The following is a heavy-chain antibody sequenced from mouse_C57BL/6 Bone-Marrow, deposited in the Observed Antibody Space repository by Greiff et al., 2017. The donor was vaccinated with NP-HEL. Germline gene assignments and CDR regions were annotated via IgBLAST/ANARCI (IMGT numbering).Heavy chain of an antibody. D-gene: IGHD1-1*01. CDR2: IYPGNSDT. CDR1: GYTFTSYW. Sequence: VKLVESGTVLARPGASVKMSCKTSGYTFTSYWMHWVKQRPGQGLEWIGAIYPGNSDTSYNQKFKGKAKLTAVTSASTAYMELSSLTNEDSAVYYCTRGDYYGSSDAMDYWGQGTSVTVSS. CDR3: TRGDYYGSSDAMDY. J-gene: IGHJ4*01. V-gene: IGHV1-5*01.